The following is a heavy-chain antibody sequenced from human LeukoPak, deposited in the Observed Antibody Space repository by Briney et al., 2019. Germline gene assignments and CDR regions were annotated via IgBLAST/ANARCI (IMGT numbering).Heavy chain of an antibody. CDR2: IWFDGSNK. Sequence: GGSLRLSCAASGFTFSNCAMSWVRQAPGKGLEWVAVIWFDGSNKYYADSVKGRLTISRDNSKSTLYLQMNSLRAEDTAVYYCAKAVAATGHYYFGMDVWGQGTTVTVSS. CDR1: GFTFSNCA. J-gene: IGHJ6*02. CDR3: AKAVAATGHYYFGMDV. V-gene: IGHV3-33*06. D-gene: IGHD6-19*01.